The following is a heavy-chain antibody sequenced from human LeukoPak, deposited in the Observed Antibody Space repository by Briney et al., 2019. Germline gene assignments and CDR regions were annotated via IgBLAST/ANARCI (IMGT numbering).Heavy chain of an antibody. CDR2: INPNSGIT. V-gene: IGHV1-2*02. J-gene: IGHJ3*02. D-gene: IGHD1-7*01. CDR3: ARAVSGTLGGAFDI. Sequence: ASVKVSCKASGYTFIDYFIHWVRQTPGRGLEWMGWINPNSGITRHAEKFQDRVTMTRDTAAYMELASLRSDDTAVYYCARAVSGTLGGAFDIWGQGTAVTVSS. CDR1: GYTFIDYF.